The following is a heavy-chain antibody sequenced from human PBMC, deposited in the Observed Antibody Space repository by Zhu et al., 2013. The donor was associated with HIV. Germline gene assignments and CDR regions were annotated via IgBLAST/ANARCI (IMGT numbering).Heavy chain of an antibody. V-gene: IGHV3-48*03. CDR3: ARGVGGVMDSMNNWFDP. CDR2: VSSRSTVI. J-gene: IGHJ5*02. D-gene: IGHD3-16*01. Sequence: APGKGLEWVSCVSSRSTVIYYADSVKGRLTISRDNAQNSLYLQMNSLRAEDTAVYYCARGVGGVMDSMNNWFDPWGQGTLVTVSS.